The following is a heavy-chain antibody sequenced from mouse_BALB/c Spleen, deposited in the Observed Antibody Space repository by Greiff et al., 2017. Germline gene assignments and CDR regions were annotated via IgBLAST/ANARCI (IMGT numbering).Heavy chain of an antibody. CDR2: ISSGSSTI. V-gene: IGHV5-17*02. D-gene: IGHD2-1*01. CDR3: ARSDGKDYFDY. J-gene: IGHJ2*01. CDR1: GFTFSSFG. Sequence: EVQGVESGGGLVQPGGSRKLSCAASGFTFSSFGMHWVRQAPEKGLEWVAYISSGSSTIYYADTVKGRFTISRDNPKNTLFLQMTSLRSEDTAMYYCARSDGKDYFDYWGQGTTLTVSS.